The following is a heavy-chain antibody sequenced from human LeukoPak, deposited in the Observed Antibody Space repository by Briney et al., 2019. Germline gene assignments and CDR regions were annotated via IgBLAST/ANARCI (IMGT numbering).Heavy chain of an antibody. CDR2: IHYSGST. CDR3: VRSPLLTCSSGYCDY. J-gene: IGHJ4*02. CDR1: GDSISSSGYY. D-gene: IGHD3-22*01. Sequence: SETLSLTCTVSGDSISSSGYYWGWIRQPPGKGLEWIGLIHYSGSTYYNPSLKSRVTISVDTSKNHFSLKLSSVNAADTAVYYCVRSPLLTCSSGYCDYWGQGTLVTVSS. V-gene: IGHV4-39*07.